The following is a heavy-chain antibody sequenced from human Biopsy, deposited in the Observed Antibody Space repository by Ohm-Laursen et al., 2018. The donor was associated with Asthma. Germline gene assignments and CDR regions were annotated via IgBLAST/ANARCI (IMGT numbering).Heavy chain of an antibody. D-gene: IGHD2-2*01. CDR1: GFTFSSYG. V-gene: IGHV3-33*01. J-gene: IGHJ6*02. CDR2: IWYDGSNK. Sequence: SSLRLSCAAPGFTFSSYGMHWVRQAPGKGLEWVAVIWYDGSNKYYADSVKGRFTISRDNSKNTLYLQMNSLRAEDTAVYYCARGGLGYCSSTSCYQNYYYGMDVWGQGTTVTVSS. CDR3: ARGGLGYCSSTSCYQNYYYGMDV.